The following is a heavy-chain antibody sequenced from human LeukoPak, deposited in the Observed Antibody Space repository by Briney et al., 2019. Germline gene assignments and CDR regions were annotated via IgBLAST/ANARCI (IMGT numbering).Heavy chain of an antibody. J-gene: IGHJ4*02. V-gene: IGHV3-30*18. CDR2: ISFDARSK. CDR1: GFTFSSYD. Sequence: GGSLRLSCAVSGFTFSSYDMHWVRQAPGKGLEWVTGISFDARSKYYGDSVKGRFTVSRDNSKNTVYLEMNSLRPEDTAVHYCANGRYYTGSYAEFDYWGQGTQVTVSS. CDR3: ANGRYYTGSYAEFDY. D-gene: IGHD3-3*01.